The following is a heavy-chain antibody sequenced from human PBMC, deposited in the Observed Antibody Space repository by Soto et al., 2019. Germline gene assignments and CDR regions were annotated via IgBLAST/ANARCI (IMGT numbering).Heavy chain of an antibody. J-gene: IGHJ3*02. CDR3: ARAGYPLDAFDI. Sequence: GGSLRLSCAASGFTVSSKYMSWVRQAPGKGLEWVSVIYSGGSTYYADSVKGRFTISRDNSKNTLYLQMNSLRAEDTAVYYCARAGYPLDAFDIWGQGTMVTVSS. D-gene: IGHD6-13*01. CDR2: IYSGGST. CDR1: GFTVSSKY. V-gene: IGHV3-53*01.